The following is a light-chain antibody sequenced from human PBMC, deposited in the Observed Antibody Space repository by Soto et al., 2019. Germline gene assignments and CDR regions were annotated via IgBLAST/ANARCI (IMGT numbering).Light chain of an antibody. CDR3: QQYDDWPS. V-gene: IGKV3-15*01. CDR2: GAS. Sequence: ETVMTQSPGTLSVSPGERATLSCRASQSVGSCLAWYQHRPGQAPRLLFHGASTRATGVPARFSGSGSGTEFTLNISSLKAEDFAIYYCQQYDDWPSFGGGTKVEI. CDR1: QSVGSC. J-gene: IGKJ4*01.